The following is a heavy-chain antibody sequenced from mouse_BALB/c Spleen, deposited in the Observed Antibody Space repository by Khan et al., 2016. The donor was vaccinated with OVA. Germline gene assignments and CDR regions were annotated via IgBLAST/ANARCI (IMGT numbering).Heavy chain of an antibody. CDR3: QRHRGYYRHNPSIDY. J-gene: IGHJ2*01. D-gene: IGHD2-3*01. V-gene: IGHV5-6-4*01. CDR2: ISSGGTYT. CDR1: GFSFSSYS. Sequence: VQLKESGGGLVRPGGSLKLSCAASGFSFSSYSMSWVRQTPEKRLEWVATISSGGTYTYHPDIMKGRFTISRDNDNNTLYLQMSILKSEDTAMYYWQRHRGYYRHNPSIDYWGQGTTLTVSS.